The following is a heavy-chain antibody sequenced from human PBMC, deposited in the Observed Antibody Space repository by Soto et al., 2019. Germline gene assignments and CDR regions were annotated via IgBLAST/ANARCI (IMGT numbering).Heavy chain of an antibody. Sequence: HPGGSLRLSCAASGFTFSSYWMSWVRQAPGKGLEWVANIKQDGSEKYYVDSVKGRFTISRDNAKNSLYLQMNSLRAEDTAVYYCARDGPPGFRDTAMAYLQDYYYYYYMDVWGKGTTVTVPS. D-gene: IGHD5-18*01. CDR1: GFTFSSYW. J-gene: IGHJ6*03. CDR2: IKQDGSEK. V-gene: IGHV3-7*01. CDR3: ARDGPPGFRDTAMAYLQDYYYYYYMDV.